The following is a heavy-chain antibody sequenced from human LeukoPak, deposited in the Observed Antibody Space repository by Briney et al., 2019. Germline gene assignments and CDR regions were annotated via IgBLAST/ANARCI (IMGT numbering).Heavy chain of an antibody. J-gene: IGHJ4*02. V-gene: IGHV1-46*01. Sequence: ASVKVSCKASGYTFTSYYMHWVRQARGQGLEWMGIINPSGGSTSYAQKFQGRVTMTRDTSTSTVYMELSSLRSEDTAVYYCARDPGEAYCGGDCYYDYWGQGTLVTVSS. CDR2: INPSGGST. D-gene: IGHD2-21*02. CDR1: GYTFTSYY. CDR3: ARDPGEAYCGGDCYYDY.